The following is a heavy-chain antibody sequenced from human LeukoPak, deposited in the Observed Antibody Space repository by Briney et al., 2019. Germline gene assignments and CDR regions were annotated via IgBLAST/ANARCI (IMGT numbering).Heavy chain of an antibody. CDR2: IYPGDSET. J-gene: IGHJ4*02. CDR3: ARLVLRSPSRY. D-gene: IGHD1-26*01. CDR1: GYTFTSYW. V-gene: IGHV5-51*01. Sequence: GESLKISCKASGYTFTSYWIGWVRHKPGKGLEWMAIIYPGDSETRYNPSFRGQVTISADKSINTAYLQWSSLEASDTAMYYCARLVLRSPSRYWGQGTLVTVSS.